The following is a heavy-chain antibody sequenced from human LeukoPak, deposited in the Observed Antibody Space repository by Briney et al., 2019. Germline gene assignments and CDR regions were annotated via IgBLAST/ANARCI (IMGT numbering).Heavy chain of an antibody. CDR1: GYTFTGYY. D-gene: IGHD6-19*01. Sequence: ASVKVSCKASGYTFTGYYMRWVRQAPGQGLEWMGRINPNSGGTNYAQKFQGRVTMTRDTSISTAYMELSRLRSDDTAVYYCARDHIALGDWFDPWGQGTLVTVSS. V-gene: IGHV1-2*06. CDR2: INPNSGGT. J-gene: IGHJ5*02. CDR3: ARDHIALGDWFDP.